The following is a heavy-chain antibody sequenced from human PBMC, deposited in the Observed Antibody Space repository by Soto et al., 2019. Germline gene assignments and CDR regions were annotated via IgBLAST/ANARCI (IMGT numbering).Heavy chain of an antibody. CDR2: ISGSGGST. J-gene: IGHJ4*02. V-gene: IGHV3-23*01. Sequence: EVQLLESGGGLVQPGGSLRLSRAASGFTFSSYAMSWVRQAPGKGLEWVSAISGSGGSTYYADSVKGRFTISRDNSKNTLYLQMNSLRAEDTAVYYCAKDKKGFSGWYYFDYWGQGTLVTVSS. D-gene: IGHD6-19*01. CDR3: AKDKKGFSGWYYFDY. CDR1: GFTFSSYA.